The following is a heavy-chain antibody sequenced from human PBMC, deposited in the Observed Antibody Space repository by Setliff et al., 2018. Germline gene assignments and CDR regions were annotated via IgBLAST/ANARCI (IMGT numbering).Heavy chain of an antibody. CDR3: AGDASFGFDV. V-gene: IGHV4-59*01. Sequence: SETLSLTCSVSGDSINHFFWTWVRLSPGKGLEWIGYIYYSGGATYNPSLRGRASIAIGASKAHFSLDLRTVTTADTAVYYCAGDASFGFDVWGPGITVTVSS. CDR1: GDSINHFF. D-gene: IGHD2-2*01. CDR2: IYYSGGA. J-gene: IGHJ6*02.